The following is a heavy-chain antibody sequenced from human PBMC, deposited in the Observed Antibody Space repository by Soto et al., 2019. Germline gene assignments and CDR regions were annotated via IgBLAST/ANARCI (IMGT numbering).Heavy chain of an antibody. CDR3: AKFGGVSGGGDY. CDR1: GFTFSSYS. V-gene: IGHV3-48*01. J-gene: IGHJ4*02. CDR2: ISSSGGTI. Sequence: EVQLVESGGGLVQPGGSLRLSCAASGFTFSSYSMNWVRQAPGKGLEWVSYISSSGGTIYYADSVKGRFTISRDNAKDSLYLQMNTLRAGDTALYYCAKFGGVSGGGDYWGPGTLVTVSS. D-gene: IGHD3-16*01.